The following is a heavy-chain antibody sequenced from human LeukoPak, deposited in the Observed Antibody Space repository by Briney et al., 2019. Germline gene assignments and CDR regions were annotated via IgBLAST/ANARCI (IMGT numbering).Heavy chain of an antibody. Sequence: ASVKVSCKASGYTFTGYYMHWVRQAPGQGLEWMGWISAYNGNTNYAQKLQGRVTMTTDTSTSTAYMELRSLRSDDTAVYYCARDQRSYYYYGMDVWGQGTTVTVSS. J-gene: IGHJ6*02. D-gene: IGHD6-6*01. CDR2: ISAYNGNT. CDR3: ARDQRSYYYYGMDV. CDR1: GYTFTGYY. V-gene: IGHV1-18*04.